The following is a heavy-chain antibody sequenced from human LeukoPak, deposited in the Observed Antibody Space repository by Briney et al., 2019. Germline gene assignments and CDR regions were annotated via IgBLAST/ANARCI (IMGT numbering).Heavy chain of an antibody. CDR3: AREEASGTGIHDY. Sequence: SETLSLTCTVSGGSISSYYWSWIRRPPGKGLEWIGYIYYSGSTNYNPSLKSRVTISVDTSKNQFSLKLSSVTAADTAVYYCAREEASGTGIHDYWGQGTLVTVSS. J-gene: IGHJ4*02. V-gene: IGHV4-59*01. CDR1: GGSISSYY. D-gene: IGHD5-18*01. CDR2: IYYSGST.